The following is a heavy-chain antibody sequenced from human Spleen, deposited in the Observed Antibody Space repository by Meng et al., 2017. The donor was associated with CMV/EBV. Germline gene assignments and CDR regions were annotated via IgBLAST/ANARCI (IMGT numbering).Heavy chain of an antibody. CDR1: AFTFRDYY. CDR2: ISNSASAR. Sequence: SAFTFRDYYMSWIRQAPGKGLEWVSYISNSASARYYADSVKGRFTISRDNAYNSLYLEMNSLRADDTAVYYCARAYGDHGLYYLDFWGQGTLVTVSS. CDR3: ARAYGDHGLYYLDF. V-gene: IGHV3-11*01. D-gene: IGHD4-17*01. J-gene: IGHJ4*02.